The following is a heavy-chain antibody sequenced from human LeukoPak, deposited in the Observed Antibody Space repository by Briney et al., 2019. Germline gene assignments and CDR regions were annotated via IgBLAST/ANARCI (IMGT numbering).Heavy chain of an antibody. CDR3: ARMPHSHYDFWSGYPTYWYFDL. V-gene: IGHV5-51*01. CDR2: IYPGDSDT. D-gene: IGHD3-3*01. CDR1: GYSFTSYW. Sequence: GESLKISCKGSGYSFTSYWIGWVRQMPGKGLEWMGIIYPGDSDTRYSPSFQGQVTISADKSISTAYLQWSSLKASDTAMCYCARMPHSHYDFWSGYPTYWYFDLWGRGTLVTVSS. J-gene: IGHJ2*01.